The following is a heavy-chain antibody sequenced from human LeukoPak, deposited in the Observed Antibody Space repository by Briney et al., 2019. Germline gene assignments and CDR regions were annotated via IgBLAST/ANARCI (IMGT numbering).Heavy chain of an antibody. V-gene: IGHV1-46*01. CDR2: INPSGGST. CDR3: ARGDCSSTSCYPPLGWFDP. CDR1: GYTFTSYY. D-gene: IGHD2-2*01. Sequence: ASVKVSCKASGYTFTSYYMHWVRQAPGQGLEWMGIINPSGGSTSYAQKFQGRVTMTRDTSTCTVYMELSSLRSEDTAVYYCARGDCSSTSCYPPLGWFDPWGQGTLVTVSS. J-gene: IGHJ5*02.